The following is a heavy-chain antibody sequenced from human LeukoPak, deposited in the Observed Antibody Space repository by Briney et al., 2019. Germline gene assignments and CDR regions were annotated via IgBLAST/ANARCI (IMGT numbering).Heavy chain of an antibody. CDR1: GYTFTSYY. CDR2: INPSGGST. V-gene: IGHV1-46*01. J-gene: IGHJ5*02. Sequence: ASVEVSCKASGYTFTSYYMHWVRQAPGQGLEWMGIINPSGGSTSYAQKFQGRVTMTRDMSTSTVYMELSSLRSEDTAVYYCARDTVAAAGRDIHWFDPWGQGTLVTVSS. D-gene: IGHD6-13*01. CDR3: ARDTVAAAGRDIHWFDP.